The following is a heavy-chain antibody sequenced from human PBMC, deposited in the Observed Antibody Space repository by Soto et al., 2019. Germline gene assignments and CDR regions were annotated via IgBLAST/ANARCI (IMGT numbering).Heavy chain of an antibody. CDR1: GYTFTGYY. D-gene: IGHD2-2*01. CDR2: INPNSGGT. CDR3: TSGIVVPDAFDI. V-gene: IGHV1-2*02. J-gene: IGHJ3*02. Sequence: ASVKVSFKASGYTFTGYYMHWVRQAPGQGLEWMGWINPNSGGTNYAQKFQGRVTMTRDTSISTAYMELSRLRSDDTAVYYCTSGIVVPDAFDIWGQATMVTVSS.